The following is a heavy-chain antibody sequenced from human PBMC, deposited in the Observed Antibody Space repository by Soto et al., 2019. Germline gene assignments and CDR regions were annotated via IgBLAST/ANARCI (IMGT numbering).Heavy chain of an antibody. Sequence: QVQLQESGPGLVKPSQTLSLNCTVSGGSIGSGAYYWRWIRQHPGKGLEWIGYMYYTGRTYYNPSLESRVLISGATSKNHFSLNLTSVTAADTAVYYCARRRAFSTWDSGADAFDIWGQGTVVTVSS. CDR1: GGSIGSGAYY. CDR3: ARRRAFSTWDSGADAFDI. D-gene: IGHD6-13*01. CDR2: MYYTGRT. J-gene: IGHJ3*02. V-gene: IGHV4-31*03.